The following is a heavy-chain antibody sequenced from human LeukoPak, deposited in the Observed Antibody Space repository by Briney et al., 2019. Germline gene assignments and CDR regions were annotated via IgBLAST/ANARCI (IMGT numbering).Heavy chain of an antibody. V-gene: IGHV1-2*06. D-gene: IGHD1-26*01. J-gene: IGHJ4*02. CDR3: ARERYSGSSKD. Sequence: ASVKVSCKDSGYTFTGYYMHWVRQAPGQGLEWMGRINPNSGGTNYAQKFKGRVTMTRDTSISTAYMELSRLRSDDTAVYYCARERYSGSSKDWGQGTLVTVSS. CDR2: INPNSGGT. CDR1: GYTFTGYY.